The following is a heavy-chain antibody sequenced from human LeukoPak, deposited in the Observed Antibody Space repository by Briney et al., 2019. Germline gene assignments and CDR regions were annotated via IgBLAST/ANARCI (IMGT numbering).Heavy chain of an antibody. Sequence: GRSLRLSCAASGFTFSNYGMHWGRQAPGKGLEWVAVIWYDGSRKYYADSVKGRFTISRDNSKNTLYLQMNSLRAEDTAVYYCATTQTTPFYFDYWGQATLVTVS. CDR3: ATTQTTPFYFDY. CDR2: IWYDGSRK. V-gene: IGHV3-33*01. J-gene: IGHJ4*02. CDR1: GFTFSNYG. D-gene: IGHD2-15*01.